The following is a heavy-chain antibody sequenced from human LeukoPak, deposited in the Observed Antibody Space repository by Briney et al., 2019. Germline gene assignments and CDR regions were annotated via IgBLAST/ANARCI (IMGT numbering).Heavy chain of an antibody. CDR3: ARYSGYENNWFDP. D-gene: IGHD5-12*01. V-gene: IGHV1-18*01. Sequence: ASVKVSCKASGYTFTSYGISWVRQAPGQGLEWMGWISAYNGSTNYAQKFQGRVTMTRDTSVNTAYMDLSSLTSDDTAVYYCARYSGYENNWFDPWGQGTLVTVSS. J-gene: IGHJ5*02. CDR1: GYTFTSYG. CDR2: ISAYNGST.